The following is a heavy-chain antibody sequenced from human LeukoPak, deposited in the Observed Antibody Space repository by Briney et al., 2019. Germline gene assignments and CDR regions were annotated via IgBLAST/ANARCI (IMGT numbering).Heavy chain of an antibody. CDR2: INHSGST. J-gene: IGHJ4*02. V-gene: IGHV4-34*01. D-gene: IGHD3-10*01. CDR3: ARERDGSGTQRGLDY. CDR1: GGSFSGYH. Sequence: SETLSLTCAVYGGSFSGYHWSWIRQPPGKGLEWIGEINHSGSTNYNPSLKSRVTMSVDTSKNQFSLNLSSVTAADTAVYYCARERDGSGTQRGLDYWGQGTLVIVSS.